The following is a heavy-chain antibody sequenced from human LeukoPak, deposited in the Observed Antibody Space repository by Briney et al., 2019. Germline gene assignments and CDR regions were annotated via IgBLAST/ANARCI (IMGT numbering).Heavy chain of an antibody. V-gene: IGHV6-1*01. D-gene: IGHD6-13*01. CDR2: TYYRSKCYN. CDR1: ADSVSSNSAA. Sequence: SQTLSLTCASSADSVSSNSAAWNWIRQSPSRGLEWLVWTYYRSKCYNDYAVSVKSRITISPDTSKNPFSLQLNSVTPEDTAVYYCARAAAAAATGWHYWFDPWGQGTLVTVSS. J-gene: IGHJ5*02. CDR3: ARAAAAAATGWHYWFDP.